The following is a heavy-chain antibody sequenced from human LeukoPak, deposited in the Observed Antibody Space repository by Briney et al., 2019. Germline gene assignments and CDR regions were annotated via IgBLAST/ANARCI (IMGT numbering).Heavy chain of an antibody. J-gene: IGHJ6*03. V-gene: IGHV3-33*01. CDR2: IWFDGSNK. D-gene: IGHD2-2*03. Sequence: PGRPLRLSCAASGFTFSSYGMHWVRQAPGKGLEWVAVIWFDGSNKYCADSVKGRFTISRDNSKNTLDLQMNSLRAEDTAVYYCARDGGYCSRTSCPASRMDVWGKGTTVTVSS. CDR3: ARDGGYCSRTSCPASRMDV. CDR1: GFTFSSYG.